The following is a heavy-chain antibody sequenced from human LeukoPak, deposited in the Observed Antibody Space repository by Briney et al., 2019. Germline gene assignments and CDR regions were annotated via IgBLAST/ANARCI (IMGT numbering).Heavy chain of an antibody. CDR3: ARYSLYDFWSGYSYGPYYYGMDV. J-gene: IGHJ6*02. CDR1: GGSFSGYY. V-gene: IGHV4-34*01. Sequence: PSETLSLTCAVYGGSFSGYYWSWIRQPPGKGLEWIGEINHSGSTHYNPSFKSRVTISVDTSKNQFSLKLSSVTAADTAVYYCARYSLYDFWSGYSYGPYYYGMDVWGQGTTVTVSS. D-gene: IGHD3-3*01. CDR2: INHSGST.